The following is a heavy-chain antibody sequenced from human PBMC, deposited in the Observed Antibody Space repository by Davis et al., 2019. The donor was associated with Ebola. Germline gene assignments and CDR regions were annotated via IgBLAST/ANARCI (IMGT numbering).Heavy chain of an antibody. V-gene: IGHV6-1*01. J-gene: IGHJ4*02. CDR1: GDSVFGKNGA. D-gene: IGHD3-9*01. Sequence: HSQTLSLTCAISGDSVFGKNGAWNWIRQSPSRGLEWLGRTYYTSKWHNDYAVSVKSRIIINVDTSKNQFSLEVNSVTPEDTAVYYCARGWLRRYLDYWGQGALVTVSS. CDR3: ARGWLRRYLDY. CDR2: TYYTSKWHN.